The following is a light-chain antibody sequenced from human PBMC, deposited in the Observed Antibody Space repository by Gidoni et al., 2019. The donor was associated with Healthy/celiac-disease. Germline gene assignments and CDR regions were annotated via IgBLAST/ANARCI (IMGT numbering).Light chain of an antibody. CDR2: RNN. Sequence: QSVLTQPPSASATPGQRVTISCSGSSSNIGSNYVYWYQQLPGTAPKLLIYRNNQRPSGVPDRFSGSKSGTSASLAISGRRSEDEADYYCAAWDDSLSGWVFGGGTKLTVL. V-gene: IGLV1-47*01. CDR3: AAWDDSLSGWV. CDR1: SSNIGSNY. J-gene: IGLJ3*02.